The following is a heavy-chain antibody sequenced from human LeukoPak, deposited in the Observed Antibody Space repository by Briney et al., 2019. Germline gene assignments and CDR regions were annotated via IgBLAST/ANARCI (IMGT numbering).Heavy chain of an antibody. D-gene: IGHD3-22*01. CDR1: GFTFSSYW. CDR3: AKDTWDSSGYLSL. V-gene: IGHV3-7*03. J-gene: IGHJ4*02. CDR2: INHNGNVN. Sequence: GGSLRLSCAASGFTFSSYWMNWARQTPGKGLEWVASINHNGNVNYYVDSVKGRFTISRDNAKNSLYLQMNSLRAEDTALYYCAKDTWDSSGYLSLWGQGTLVTVSS.